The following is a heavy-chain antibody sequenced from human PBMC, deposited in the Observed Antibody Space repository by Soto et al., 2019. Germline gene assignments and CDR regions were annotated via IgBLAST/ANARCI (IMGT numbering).Heavy chain of an antibody. CDR2: IGGDGRDT. V-gene: IGHV3-23*01. Sequence: GGSLRLSCAASRFTFGDYSMSWVRQAPGKGLEWVSGIGGDGRDTHYAESVKGRFIVSRENSKSTLFLQMNGLRAGDTAVYYCAKDGVKQNPMSDPFDILGQGTMVTV. D-gene: IGHD2-21*01. J-gene: IGHJ3*02. CDR1: RFTFGDYS. CDR3: AKDGVKQNPMSDPFDI.